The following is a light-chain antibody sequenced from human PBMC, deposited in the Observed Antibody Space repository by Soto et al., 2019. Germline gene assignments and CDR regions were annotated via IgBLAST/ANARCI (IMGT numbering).Light chain of an antibody. V-gene: IGKV3-15*01. CDR2: GAS. CDR3: QPYNKWTAYT. CDR1: PNVSSN. Sequence: EIVMTQSPANLSVSPGERATLACRASPNVSSNVAWYHHKPGQGPRLLISGASTRATGIPARFIGSGSGTEFTLTISSLQSEDFAVYYCQPYNKWTAYTVGPWTKVEIK. J-gene: IGKJ2*01.